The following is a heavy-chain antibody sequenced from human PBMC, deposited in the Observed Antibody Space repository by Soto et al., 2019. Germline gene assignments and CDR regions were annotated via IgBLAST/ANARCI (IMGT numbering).Heavy chain of an antibody. CDR3: ARELKEPGSYYYYGLDV. CDR1: GVSFNSYG. CDR2: IIPIIRTT. J-gene: IGHJ6*02. D-gene: IGHD3-10*01. V-gene: IGHV1-69*01. Sequence: QVQLVQSGAEVKKPGSSVKVSCKASGVSFNSYGITWVRQAPGQGLEWMGGIIPIIRTTKYAQKFQGRVTITADESTTKAYMELTSLISEDTAVYYCARELKEPGSYYYYGLDVWGQGTTVTVSS.